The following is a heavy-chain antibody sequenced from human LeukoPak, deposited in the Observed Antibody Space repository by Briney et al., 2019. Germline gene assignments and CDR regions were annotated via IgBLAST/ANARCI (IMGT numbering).Heavy chain of an antibody. CDR3: ARGMSTGDY. Sequence: QPGRSLRLSCAASGFTFSSCWMNWVRQAPGKGLEWVANIKQDGSEKYYVDSVKGRFTISRDNAKNSLYLQMNSLRAEDTAVYYCARGMSTGDYWGQGTLVTVSS. V-gene: IGHV3-7*04. J-gene: IGHJ4*02. D-gene: IGHD4-17*01. CDR2: IKQDGSEK. CDR1: GFTFSSCW.